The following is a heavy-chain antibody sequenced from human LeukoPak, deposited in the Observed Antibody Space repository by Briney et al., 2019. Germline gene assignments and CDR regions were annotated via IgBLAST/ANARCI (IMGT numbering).Heavy chain of an antibody. CDR1: LDSFTRTTYY. Sequence: SETLSLTRTVSLDSFTRTTYYWGWIRQTPRKGLEWIATMYHRGSRYYIQPLESQVQMSIDTKRFSLKLRSVTATVSGVYSCARLPGLYSSNFDKWARGALVIVSS. J-gene: IGHJ4*02. CDR3: ARLPGLYSSNFDK. CDR2: MYHRGSR. V-gene: IGHV4-39*02. D-gene: IGHD2-21*01.